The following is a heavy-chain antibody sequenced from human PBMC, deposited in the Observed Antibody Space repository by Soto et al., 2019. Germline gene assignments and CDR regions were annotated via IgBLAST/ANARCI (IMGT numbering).Heavy chain of an antibody. D-gene: IGHD1-1*01. V-gene: IGHV1-18*01. CDR2: ISAHNGNT. Sequence: QVHLVQSGAEVKKPGASVKVSCKGSGYIFTTYGLTWVRQAPRQGLEWMGWISAHNGNTNYAQKLQGRVTVTRDTSTSTAYMELRSLRSDDAAVYYCARGRYGDYWGQGALVTVSS. CDR1: GYIFTTYG. CDR3: ARGRYGDY. J-gene: IGHJ4*02.